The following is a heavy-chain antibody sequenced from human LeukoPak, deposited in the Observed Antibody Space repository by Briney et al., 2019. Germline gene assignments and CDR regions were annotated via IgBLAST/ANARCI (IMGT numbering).Heavy chain of an antibody. CDR2: ISGHQGNT. V-gene: IGHV1-18*01. CDR1: GYTFTNYG. CDR3: ARSDLATITAGPFEY. D-gene: IGHD5-12*01. Sequence: ASVKVSFKASGYTFTNYGITWVRQAPGQGLEWMGWISGHQGNTKYAQNFQGRVTMTIDTSTSTAYMDLRSLRSDDTATYFCARSDLATITAGPFEYWGQGTLVAVSS. J-gene: IGHJ4*02.